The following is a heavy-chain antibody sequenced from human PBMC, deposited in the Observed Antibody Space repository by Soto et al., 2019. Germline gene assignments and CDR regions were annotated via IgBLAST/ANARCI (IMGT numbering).Heavy chain of an antibody. Sequence: QITLKESGPTLVKPTQTLTLTCTFSGFSLSTSGVGVGWIRQPPGKALDWLALIYWDDNKRYSPSLKSRLTITKDTSKSQVLLTITNMDPVDTSTFYCAHSHNSGLYSFPYFDYWGQGTLVTVSS. D-gene: IGHD6-19*01. J-gene: IGHJ4*02. CDR1: GFSLSTSGVG. CDR3: AHSHNSGLYSFPYFDY. CDR2: IYWDDNK. V-gene: IGHV2-5*02.